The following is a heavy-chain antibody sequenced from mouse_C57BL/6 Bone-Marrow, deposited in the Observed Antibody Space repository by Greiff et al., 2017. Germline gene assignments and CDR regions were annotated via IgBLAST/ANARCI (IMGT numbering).Heavy chain of an antibody. CDR3: ARSPYYPHFDY. V-gene: IGHV1-55*01. Sequence: QVQLQQSGAELVKPGASVKMSCKASGYTFTSYWITWVKQRPGQGLEWIGDIYPGSGSTNYNEKFKSKATLTVDTSSSTAYLQLSSLTSEDSAVYYCARSPYYPHFDYWGQGTTLTVSS. D-gene: IGHD2-10*01. CDR1: GYTFTSYW. CDR2: IYPGSGST. J-gene: IGHJ2*01.